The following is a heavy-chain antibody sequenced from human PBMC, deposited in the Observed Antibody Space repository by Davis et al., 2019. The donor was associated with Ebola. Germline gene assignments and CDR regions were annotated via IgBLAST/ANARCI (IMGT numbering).Heavy chain of an antibody. J-gene: IGHJ4*02. Sequence: MPSETLSLTCTVSGGSISSYYWSWIRQPPGKGLEWIGYIYYSGSTNYNPSLKSRVTISVDTSKNQFSLKLSSVTAADLAVYYCARLTKWEAYFDYWGQGTLVTVSS. D-gene: IGHD1-26*01. CDR3: ARLTKWEAYFDY. CDR1: GGSISSYY. CDR2: IYYSGST. V-gene: IGHV4-59*08.